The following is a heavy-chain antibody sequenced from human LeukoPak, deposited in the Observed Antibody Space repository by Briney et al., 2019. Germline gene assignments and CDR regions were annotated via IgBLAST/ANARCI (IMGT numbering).Heavy chain of an antibody. J-gene: IGHJ4*02. CDR2: ISNDGSRK. CDR3: ARDRAWNYFDY. Sequence: PGGSLRLSCAASGFTFSRHGMHWVRQAAGKGLEWVAIISNDGSRKYYAHSVEGRFTISRDNSKNTPYLQMDSLRAEDTAVYYCARDRAWNYFDYWGQGTLVTVSS. CDR1: GFTFSRHG. D-gene: IGHD3-3*01. V-gene: IGHV3-30*03.